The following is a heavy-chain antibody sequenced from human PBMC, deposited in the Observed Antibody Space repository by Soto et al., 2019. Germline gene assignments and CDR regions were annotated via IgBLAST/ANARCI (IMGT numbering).Heavy chain of an antibody. CDR2: IIPIFGTA. CDR1: GGTFSSYA. CDR3: ASQITTPTRYYYYGMDV. Sequence: QVQLVQSGAEVKKPGSSVKVSCKASGGTFSSYAISWVRQAPGQGLEWMGGIIPIFGTANYAQKFQGRVTITADESTSTAYMELSSLRSEDTAVYYCASQITTPTRYYYYGMDVWGQGTTVTVSS. D-gene: IGHD4-4*01. V-gene: IGHV1-69*01. J-gene: IGHJ6*02.